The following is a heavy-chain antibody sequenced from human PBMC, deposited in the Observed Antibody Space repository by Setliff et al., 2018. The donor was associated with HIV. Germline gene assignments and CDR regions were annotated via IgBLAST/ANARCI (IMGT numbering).Heavy chain of an antibody. V-gene: IGHV5-51*01. CDR3: ARGADYRDV. Sequence: GESLKISCVASGYSFTNKWIGWVRQTPGRGLEWMGIIYPGDSQTKYNPSFQGQVTISVDKSLRTAYLQWSSLKTSDTAFYFCARGADYRDVWGQGTLVTVSS. J-gene: IGHJ4*02. CDR1: GYSFTNKW. CDR2: IYPGDSQT. D-gene: IGHD4-17*01.